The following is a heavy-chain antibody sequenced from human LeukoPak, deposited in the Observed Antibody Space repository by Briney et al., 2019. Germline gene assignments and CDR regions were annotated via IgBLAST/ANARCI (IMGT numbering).Heavy chain of an antibody. CDR2: IKSESDTGSR. CDR1: GFTFTNAY. CDR3: TTEVLRHFDWLFSYFDY. D-gene: IGHD3-9*01. J-gene: IGHJ4*02. V-gene: IGHV3-15*01. Sequence: GGSLRLSCAVSGFTFTNAYMSWVRQAPGKGLEWVGRIKSESDTGSRDYAASVKGRFTISRDDSRNTLYLQMNNLKTEDTAICYCTTEVLRHFDWLFSYFDYWGQGTLVTVSS.